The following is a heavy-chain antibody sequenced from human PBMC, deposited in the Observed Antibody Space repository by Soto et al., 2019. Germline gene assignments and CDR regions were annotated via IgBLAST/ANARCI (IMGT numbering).Heavy chain of an antibody. CDR3: ARDCSGGSCYPGMDV. Sequence: PGGSLRLSYAASGFNFNSYTINWVRQAPGKRLEWLSSISSSGYIFSTDSVRGRFTISRDNAKNSVYLQINSLRAEDTAVYFCARDCSGGSCYPGMDVWGQGTTVPVSS. CDR1: GFNFNSYT. CDR2: ISSSGYI. J-gene: IGHJ6*02. D-gene: IGHD2-15*01. V-gene: IGHV3-21*01.